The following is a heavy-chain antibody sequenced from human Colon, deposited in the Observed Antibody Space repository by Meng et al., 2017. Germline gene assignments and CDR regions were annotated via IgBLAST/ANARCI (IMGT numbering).Heavy chain of an antibody. V-gene: IGHV3-21*03. D-gene: IGHD2-21*02. J-gene: IGHJ4*02. CDR2: ITGSSSRI. CDR1: GFSFSGYN. Sequence: GGSLRLSCAASGFSFSGYNMNWVRQAPGKGLEWVATITGSSSRIYYSDSMKGRFTISRDNAKNSLYLQMNSLTADDTGVYYCARTLTERGGPGHYNDYYSSFDYWGQGVVVTVSS. CDR3: ARTLTERGGPGHYNDYYSSFDY.